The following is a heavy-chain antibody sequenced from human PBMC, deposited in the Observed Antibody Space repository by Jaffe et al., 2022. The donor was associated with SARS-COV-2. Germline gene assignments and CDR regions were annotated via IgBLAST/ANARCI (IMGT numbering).Heavy chain of an antibody. J-gene: IGHJ4*02. CDR1: GFTFSSYA. CDR3: VRRQLGRFYYLDY. Sequence: EVQLLESGGGLVQPWGSLRLSCAASGFTFSSYAMSWVRQAPGKGLEWVSAISGGGGSIYYADSLKGRFTISRDNSKNTLYLHMNSLRAEDTAVYYCVRRQLGRFYYLDYWGQGTLVTVSS. D-gene: IGHD1-1*01. CDR2: ISGGGGSI. V-gene: IGHV3-23*01.